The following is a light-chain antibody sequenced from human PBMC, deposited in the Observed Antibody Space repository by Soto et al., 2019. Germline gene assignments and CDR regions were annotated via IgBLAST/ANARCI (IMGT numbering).Light chain of an antibody. CDR2: EVS. V-gene: IGLV2-14*01. Sequence: QSALTQPASVSGSPGQSITIYCNGTSSDVGGYSYVSWYQQHPGKTPKLMIYEVSNRPSGVPDRFSGSKSGTSASLAISGLRTEDEADYYCAAWDDSLSGVVFGGGTKLTVL. CDR3: AAWDDSLSGVV. J-gene: IGLJ2*01. CDR1: SSDVGGYSY.